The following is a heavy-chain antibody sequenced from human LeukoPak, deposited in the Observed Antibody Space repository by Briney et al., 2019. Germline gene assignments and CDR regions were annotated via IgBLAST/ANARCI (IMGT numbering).Heavy chain of an antibody. V-gene: IGHV1-3*01. CDR3: ARSGYCSGGSCPPLSVGTFDY. D-gene: IGHD2-15*01. J-gene: IGHJ4*02. Sequence: GASVKVSCKASGYTFTSYAMHWVRQAPGQRLEWMGWINAGNGNTKYSQKFQGRVTITRDTSASTAYMELSSLRSEDTAVYYCARSGYCSGGSCPPLSVGTFDYWGQGTLVTVSS. CDR2: INAGNGNT. CDR1: GYTFTSYA.